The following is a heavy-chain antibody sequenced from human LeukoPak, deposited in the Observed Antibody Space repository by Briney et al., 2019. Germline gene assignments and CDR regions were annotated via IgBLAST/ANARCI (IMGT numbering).Heavy chain of an antibody. D-gene: IGHD6-19*01. Sequence: SVKVSCKASGGTFSSYAISWVRQAPGQGLEWMGRTIPIFGTANYAQKFQGRVTITTDESTSTAYMELSSLRSEDTAVYYCARLMTTYSSGHDPWGQGTLVTVSS. J-gene: IGHJ5*02. CDR2: TIPIFGTA. V-gene: IGHV1-69*05. CDR3: ARLMTTYSSGHDP. CDR1: GGTFSSYA.